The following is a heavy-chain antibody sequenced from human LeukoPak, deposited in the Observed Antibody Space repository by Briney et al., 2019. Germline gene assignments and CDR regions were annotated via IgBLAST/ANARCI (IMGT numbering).Heavy chain of an antibody. CDR3: AHKGRGSGSYNM. Sequence: SGPTLVNPTQTLTLTCTFSGFSLSTTGVGVGWIRQSPGKALEWLAVNYWNDDKSYSPSLKSRLTITKDTSKNQVVLIMTNMDPVDTATYYCAHKGRGSGSYNMWGQGTLVTVSS. D-gene: IGHD3-10*01. J-gene: IGHJ4*02. CDR1: GFSLSTTGVG. V-gene: IGHV2-5*01. CDR2: NYWNDDK.